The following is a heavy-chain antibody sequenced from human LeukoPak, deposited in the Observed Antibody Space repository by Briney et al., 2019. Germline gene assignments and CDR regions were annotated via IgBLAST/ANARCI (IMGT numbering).Heavy chain of an antibody. V-gene: IGHV3-30*02. D-gene: IGHD2-15*01. J-gene: IGHJ4*02. Sequence: PGGSLRLXCAASGFTFSSYGMHWVRQAPGKVLEWVAFIRYDGSNKYYADSVKGRFTISRDNSKNTLYLQMNSLRAEDTAVYYCAKDRGTYCSGGSCYPFDQWGQGTLVTVSS. CDR1: GFTFSSYG. CDR2: IRYDGSNK. CDR3: AKDRGTYCSGGSCYPFDQ.